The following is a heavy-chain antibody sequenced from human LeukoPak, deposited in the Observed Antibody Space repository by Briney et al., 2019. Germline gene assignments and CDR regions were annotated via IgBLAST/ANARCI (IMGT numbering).Heavy chain of an antibody. J-gene: IGHJ6*03. V-gene: IGHV3-48*03. CDR3: ARKGYSSSWYGGYYYYYYMDV. CDR2: ISSSGSTI. CDR1: GFTFSSYE. D-gene: IGHD6-13*01. Sequence: PGGSLRLSCAASGFTFSSYEMNWVRQAPGKGLEWVSYISSSGSTIYYADSVKGRFTISRDNAKNSLYLQMNSLRAEDTAVYYCARKGYSSSWYGGYYYYYYMDVWGKGTTVTISS.